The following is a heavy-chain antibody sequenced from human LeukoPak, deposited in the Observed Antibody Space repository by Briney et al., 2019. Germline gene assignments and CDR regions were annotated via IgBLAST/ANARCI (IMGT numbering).Heavy chain of an antibody. CDR2: IYTSGST. Sequence: PSETLSLTCTVSGGSISSGSYYWSWIRQPAGKGLEWIGRIYTSGSTNYNPSLKSRVTMSVDTSKNQFSLKLSSVTAADTAVYYCARDPIHDYGDGFDYWGQGTLVTVSS. D-gene: IGHD4-17*01. J-gene: IGHJ4*02. CDR1: GGSISSGSYY. V-gene: IGHV4-61*02. CDR3: ARDPIHDYGDGFDY.